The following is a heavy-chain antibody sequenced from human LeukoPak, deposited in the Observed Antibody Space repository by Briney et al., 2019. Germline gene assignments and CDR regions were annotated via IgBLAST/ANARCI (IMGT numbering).Heavy chain of an antibody. D-gene: IGHD1-1*01. J-gene: IGHJ4*02. CDR1: GFTFSSYA. CDR2: ISYDGSNK. V-gene: IGHV3-30-3*01. Sequence: PGRSLRLSCAASGFTFSSYAMHWVRQAPGKGLEWVAVISYDGSNKYYADSVKGRFTISRDNSKNTLYLQMNSLRAEDTAVYYCAREEVLDYWGQGTLVTVSS. CDR3: AREEVLDY.